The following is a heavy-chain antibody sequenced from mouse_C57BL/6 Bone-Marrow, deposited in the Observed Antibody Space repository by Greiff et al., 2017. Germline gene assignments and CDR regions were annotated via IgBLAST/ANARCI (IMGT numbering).Heavy chain of an antibody. CDR1: GFNIKDYY. J-gene: IGHJ2*01. CDR3: NAGYYGSSRLDY. V-gene: IGHV14-4*02. Sequence: EVQLQQSGAELVRSGASVKLSCTASGFNIKDYYMHWVNQRPEQGLEWIGWIDPGNGDTEFAPKFQGKATMTADTSSNTAYLQLSSLTSEDTAVYYCNAGYYGSSRLDYWGQGTTLTVSS. D-gene: IGHD1-1*01. CDR2: IDPGNGDT.